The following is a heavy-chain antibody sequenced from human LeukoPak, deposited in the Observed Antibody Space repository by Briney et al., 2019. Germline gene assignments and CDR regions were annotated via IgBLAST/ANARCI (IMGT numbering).Heavy chain of an antibody. CDR2: IYYSGST. CDR3: ARDNRGRGATSIDY. V-gene: IGHV4-59*12. Sequence: SETLSLTCTVSGGSISSYYWSWIRQPPGKGLEWIGNIYYSGSTNYNPSLKSRVTIPVDTSKNQFSLKLSSVTAADTAVYYCARDNRGRGATSIDYWGQGTLVTVSS. CDR1: GGSISSYY. J-gene: IGHJ4*02. D-gene: IGHD1-26*01.